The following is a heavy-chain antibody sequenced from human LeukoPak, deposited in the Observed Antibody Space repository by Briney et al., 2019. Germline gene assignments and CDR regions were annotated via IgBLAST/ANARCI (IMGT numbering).Heavy chain of an antibody. CDR3: GSLHNRPL. CDR1: GFTFSSYG. CDR2: ISYDGSNK. D-gene: IGHD2/OR15-2a*01. V-gene: IGHV3-30*03. Sequence: PGGSLRLSCAASGFTFSSYGMHWVRQAPGKGLEWVAVISYDGSNKYYADSVKGRFTISRDNSKNTLYLQMNSLRAEDTAVYYCGSLHNRPLWGQGTLVTVSP. J-gene: IGHJ1*01.